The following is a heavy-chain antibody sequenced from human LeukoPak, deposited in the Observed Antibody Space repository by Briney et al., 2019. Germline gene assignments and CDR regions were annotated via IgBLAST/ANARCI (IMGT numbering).Heavy chain of an antibody. Sequence: TGGSLRLSCAASGFAVSSNYMSWVRQAPGKGLEWVSVIYSGGSTYYADSVKGRLTISRDNSKNTLYLQMNSLRAEDTAVYYCARDGRIAAAGSLSWYYGMDVWGQGNTVTVSS. CDR3: ARDGRIAAAGSLSWYYGMDV. CDR2: IYSGGST. J-gene: IGHJ6*02. CDR1: GFAVSSNY. D-gene: IGHD6-13*01. V-gene: IGHV3-53*01.